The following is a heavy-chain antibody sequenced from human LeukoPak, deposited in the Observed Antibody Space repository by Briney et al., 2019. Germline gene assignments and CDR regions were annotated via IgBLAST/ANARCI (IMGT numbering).Heavy chain of an antibody. Sequence: GGSLRLSCAASGFTFDDYGMSWVRQAPGKGLEWVSGINWNGGSTGYADSVKGRFTISRDNAKNSLYLQMNSLRAEDTALYYCARDGGGSCYYYYYMDVWGKGTTVTVSS. V-gene: IGHV3-20*04. CDR1: GFTFDDYG. J-gene: IGHJ6*03. CDR3: ARDGGGSCYYYYYMDV. D-gene: IGHD1-26*01. CDR2: INWNGGST.